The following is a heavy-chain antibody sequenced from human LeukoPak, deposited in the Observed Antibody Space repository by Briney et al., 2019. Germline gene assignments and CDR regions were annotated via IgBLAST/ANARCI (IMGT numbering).Heavy chain of an antibody. J-gene: IGHJ4*02. V-gene: IGHV1-58*01. CDR1: GFTFTSSA. D-gene: IGHD2-21*01. Sequence: ASVKVSCKASGFTFTSSAVQWVRQARGQRLEWIGWIVVGSGNTNYAQKFQERVTITRDMSTSTAYMELSSLRSEDTAVYYCAAGAYCGGDCYDFDYWGQGTLVTVSS. CDR2: IVVGSGNT. CDR3: AAGAYCGGDCYDFDY.